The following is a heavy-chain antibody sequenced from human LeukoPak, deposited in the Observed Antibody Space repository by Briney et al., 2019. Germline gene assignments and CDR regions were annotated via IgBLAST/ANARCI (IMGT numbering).Heavy chain of an antibody. D-gene: IGHD2-8*01. CDR1: GYTFTRYY. V-gene: IGHV1-2*02. CDR2: INPNSGGT. CDR3: ARGDLSAYAPVYYMDV. J-gene: IGHJ6*03. Sequence: ASVKVSCKASGYTFTRYYMHWVRQAPGQGLEWMGWINPNSGGTNYAQKFQGGVTMTRDTSISTAYMEPSRLRSDDTALYYCARGDLSAYAPVYYMDVWGKGTTVTVSS.